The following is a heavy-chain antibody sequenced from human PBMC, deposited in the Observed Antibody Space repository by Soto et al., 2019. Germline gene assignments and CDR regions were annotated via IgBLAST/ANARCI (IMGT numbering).Heavy chain of an antibody. J-gene: IGHJ4*02. CDR3: ARGFAIDWYTYYFDY. Sequence: QVQLQESGPGLVKPSETLSLTCTVSGASISGYHWSWIRQPPGKGLECLGYISYSGATNYNPSLKRRVTXAXXXSXXQFSLQLNSVTAADTAVYYCARGFAIDWYTYYFDYWGQGPLVTVSS. D-gene: IGHD3-9*01. CDR1: GASISGYH. V-gene: IGHV4-59*08. CDR2: ISYSGAT.